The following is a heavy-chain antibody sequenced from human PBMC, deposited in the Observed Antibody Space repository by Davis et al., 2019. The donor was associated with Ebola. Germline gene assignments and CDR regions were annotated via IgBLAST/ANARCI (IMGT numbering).Heavy chain of an antibody. CDR1: GYTFSAYA. CDR2: ISGSGVIS. J-gene: IGHJ4*02. Sequence: GESLKISCAASGYTFSAYAMSWVRQAPGKGLEWVSGISGSGVISYYADSVKGRFTISRDNSKNTLYLQMISLRAEDTATYYCARVILWWDDDGGGPTTYYFDFWGQGALVTVSS. D-gene: IGHD2-21*01. CDR3: ARVILWWDDDGGGPTTYYFDF. V-gene: IGHV3-23*01.